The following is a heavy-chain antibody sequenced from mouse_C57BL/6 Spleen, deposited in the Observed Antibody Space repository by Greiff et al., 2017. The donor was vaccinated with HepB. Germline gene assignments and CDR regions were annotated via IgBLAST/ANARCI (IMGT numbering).Heavy chain of an antibody. V-gene: IGHV5-17*01. J-gene: IGHJ3*01. CDR2: ISSGSSTI. Sequence: VQLQQSGGGLVKPGGSLKLSCAASGFTFSDYGMHWVRQAPEKGLEWVAYISSGSSTIDYADTVKGRFTISRDNAKNTLFLQRTRLRSEDTAMYYCARGDGYPSYWGQGTLVTVSA. CDR3: ARGDGYPSY. CDR1: GFTFSDYG. D-gene: IGHD2-3*01.